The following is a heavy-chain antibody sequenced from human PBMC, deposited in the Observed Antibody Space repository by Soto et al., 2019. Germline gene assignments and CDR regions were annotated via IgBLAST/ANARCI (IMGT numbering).Heavy chain of an antibody. J-gene: IGHJ5*02. CDR3: ARRHLAVAVSPWFDP. D-gene: IGHD6-19*01. CDR2: IDSSGEK. Sequence: QVTLKESGPVLVKPTETLTLRCTVSGLSITDSEMGVSWIRQPPGQPLEWLAHIDSSGEKSYRTFLKSRLAISKDTSKSQIVLTKTNMDPADTATYYCARRHLAVAVSPWFDPCGQGSPVTVSS. CDR1: GLSITDSEMG. V-gene: IGHV2-26*01.